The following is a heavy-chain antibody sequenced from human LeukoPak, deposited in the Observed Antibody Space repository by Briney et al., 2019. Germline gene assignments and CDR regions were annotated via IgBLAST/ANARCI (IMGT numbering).Heavy chain of an antibody. Sequence: SETLSLTCTVSGGSISSGDYYWSWIRQPPGKGLEWIGYIYYSGSTDYNPSLKSRVTISVDTSKNQFSLRLSSVTAADTAVYYCARDPGFGAFDIWGQGTMVTVSS. J-gene: IGHJ3*02. D-gene: IGHD3-10*01. V-gene: IGHV4-61*08. CDR3: ARDPGFGAFDI. CDR2: IYYSGST. CDR1: GGSISSGDYY.